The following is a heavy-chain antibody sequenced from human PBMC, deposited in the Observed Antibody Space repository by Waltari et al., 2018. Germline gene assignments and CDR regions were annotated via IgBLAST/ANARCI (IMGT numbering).Heavy chain of an antibody. CDR1: GASIRSNY. CDR3: ARVGGNWNNGHFDY. V-gene: IGHV4-4*07. Sequence: QLQLQESGPGLVKPSETLSLTCAVSGASIRSNYWSWIRQPPGKGLEWIGRISGSGGSTAYNPSLKSRVTISTDTSKNQFSLKLSSVTAADTAVYYCARVGGNWNNGHFDYWGQGVLVTVSS. J-gene: IGHJ4*02. CDR2: ISGSGGST. D-gene: IGHD1-1*01.